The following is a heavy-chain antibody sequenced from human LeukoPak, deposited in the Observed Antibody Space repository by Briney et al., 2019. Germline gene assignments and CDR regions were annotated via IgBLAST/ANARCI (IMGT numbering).Heavy chain of an antibody. CDR2: IDPDSGGT. CDR3: ARVPGPYTTSRFDF. J-gene: IGHJ4*02. D-gene: IGHD2-2*02. CDR1: GYTFTGFY. V-gene: IGHV1-2*02. Sequence: ASVKVSCKTSGYTFTGFYLHWVRQAPGQRPEWMGRIDPDSGGTHYGQKFQGRVTVTRDTSITTVYMELSGLTSDDAAVYYCARVPGPYTTSRFDFWGQGTLVTVSS.